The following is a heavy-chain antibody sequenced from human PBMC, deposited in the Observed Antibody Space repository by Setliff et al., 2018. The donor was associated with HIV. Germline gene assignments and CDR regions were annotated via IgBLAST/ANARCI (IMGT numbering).Heavy chain of an antibody. D-gene: IGHD3-3*01. CDR3: ARIFGDQGYYYGMDV. J-gene: IGHJ6*02. V-gene: IGHV4-39*07. CDR1: GGSISSSSYY. CDR2: IHHGGST. Sequence: PSETLSLTCTVSGGSISSSSYYWGWIRQPPGKGLEWIGSIHHGGSTNYNPSLKSRVTISVDKSKNQFSLKLSSVIAADTAVYYCARIFGDQGYYYGMDVWGQGTTVTVSS.